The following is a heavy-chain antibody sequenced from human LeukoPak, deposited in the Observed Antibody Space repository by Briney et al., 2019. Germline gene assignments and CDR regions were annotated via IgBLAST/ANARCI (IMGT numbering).Heavy chain of an antibody. CDR2: IYPGDSDT. D-gene: IGHD1-1*01. J-gene: IGHJ4*02. CDR3: ARHVGGTELDLEYYFDY. V-gene: IGHV5-51*01. Sequence: GESLKISCKGSRYSFTSYWIGWVRQMPGKGLEWMGIIYPGDSDTRYSPSFQGQVTISADKSISTAYLQWSSLKASDTAMYYCARHVGGTELDLEYYFDYWGQGTLVTVSS. CDR1: RYSFTSYW.